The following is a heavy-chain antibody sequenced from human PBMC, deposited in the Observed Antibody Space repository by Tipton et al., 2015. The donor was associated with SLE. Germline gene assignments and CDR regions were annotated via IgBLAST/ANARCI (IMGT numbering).Heavy chain of an antibody. D-gene: IGHD6-13*01. Sequence: TLSLTCAVYGGSFSGYYWSWIRQPPGKGLEWIGYIYYSGSTNHNPSLKSRVTISVDTSKNQFSLKLSTVTAADTAVYYCARVERAARGFDYWGQGTLVTVSS. CDR3: ARVERAARGFDY. J-gene: IGHJ4*02. CDR2: IYYSGST. CDR1: GGSFSGYY. V-gene: IGHV4-59*01.